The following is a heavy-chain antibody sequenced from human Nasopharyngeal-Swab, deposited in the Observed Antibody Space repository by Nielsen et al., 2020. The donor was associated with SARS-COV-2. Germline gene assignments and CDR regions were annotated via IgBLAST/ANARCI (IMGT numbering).Heavy chain of an antibody. D-gene: IGHD3-16*02. Sequence: ASVKVSCKASGYTFTSYYMHWVRQAPGQGLEWMRIINPSGGSTSYAQKFQGRVTMTRDTSTSTVYMELSSLRSEDTAVYYCARDLGVVTFGGVIVIPGKFDPWGQGTLVTVSS. CDR3: ARDLGVVTFGGVIVIPGKFDP. J-gene: IGHJ5*02. V-gene: IGHV1-46*01. CDR1: GYTFTSYY. CDR2: INPSGGST.